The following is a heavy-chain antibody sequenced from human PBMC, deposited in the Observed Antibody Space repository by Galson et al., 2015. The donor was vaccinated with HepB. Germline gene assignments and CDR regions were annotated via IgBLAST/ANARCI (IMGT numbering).Heavy chain of an antibody. V-gene: IGHV3-66*01. CDR2: IYSGGST. Sequence: SLRLSCAASGFTVSSNYMSWVRQAPGKGLEWVSVIYSGGSTYYADSVKGRFTISRDNSKNTLYLQMNSLRAEDTAVYYCARTYGSGSFWGVFDPWGQGTLVTVSS. CDR3: ARTYGSGSFWGVFDP. J-gene: IGHJ5*02. CDR1: GFTVSSNY. D-gene: IGHD3-10*01.